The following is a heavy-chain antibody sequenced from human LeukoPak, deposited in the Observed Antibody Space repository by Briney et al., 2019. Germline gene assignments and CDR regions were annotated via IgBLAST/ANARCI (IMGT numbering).Heavy chain of an antibody. CDR2: INPNSGGS. J-gene: IGHJ4*02. V-gene: IGHV1-2*06. Sequence: PEASVKVSCKASGYTFTSYAMYWVRQAPGQRLEWMGRINPNSGGSNYAQEFQGRVTMTRDTSISTAYMELNRLRSDDTAVYYCARGSGYGDSPGLHWGQGTLVTVSS. CDR3: ARGSGYGDSPGLH. D-gene: IGHD4-17*01. CDR1: GYTFTSYA.